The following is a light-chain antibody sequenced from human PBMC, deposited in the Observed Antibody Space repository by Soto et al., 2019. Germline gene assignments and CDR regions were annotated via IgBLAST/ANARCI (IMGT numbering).Light chain of an antibody. V-gene: IGKV1-5*03. CDR1: QSISSW. CDR3: QQYNSYPWT. Sequence: DIQMTQSPSTLSASVGDRVTITCRASQSISSWLAWYQQKPGKAPKRLIYKASSLESGVPSRFSGSGSGTEFTLTISSLQPDDFATYYCQQYNSYPWTFGQGTKLEIK. J-gene: IGKJ1*01. CDR2: KAS.